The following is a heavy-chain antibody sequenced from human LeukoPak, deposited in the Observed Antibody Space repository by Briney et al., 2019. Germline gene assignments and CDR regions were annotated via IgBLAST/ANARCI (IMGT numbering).Heavy chain of an antibody. D-gene: IGHD2-2*01. J-gene: IGHJ6*02. V-gene: IGHV3-64*01. Sequence: GGSLRLPCAASGFTLSSYAMHWVRQAPGKGLEYVSAISSNGGYTYYANSVKGRFTISRDNSKNTLYLQMGSLRAEDMAVYYCAGGYCSSTSCSAGYYYYGMDVWGQGTTVTVSS. CDR3: AGGYCSSTSCSAGYYYYGMDV. CDR2: ISSNGGYT. CDR1: GFTLSSYA.